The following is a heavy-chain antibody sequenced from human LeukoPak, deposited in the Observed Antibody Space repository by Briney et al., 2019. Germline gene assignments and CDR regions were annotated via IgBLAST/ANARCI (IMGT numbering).Heavy chain of an antibody. CDR1: GGSISSSSYY. J-gene: IGHJ4*02. Sequence: KPSETLSLTCTVSGGSISSSSYYWGWIRQPPGKGLEWIGSIYYSGSTYYNPSLKSRDTISVDTSKNQFSLKLSSVTAADTAVYYCARRGGSGWDTFDYWGQGTLVTVSS. CDR3: ARRGGSGWDTFDY. CDR2: IYYSGST. V-gene: IGHV4-39*01. D-gene: IGHD6-19*01.